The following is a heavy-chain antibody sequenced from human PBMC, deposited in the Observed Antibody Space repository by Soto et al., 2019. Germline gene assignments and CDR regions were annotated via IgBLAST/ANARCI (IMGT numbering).Heavy chain of an antibody. Sequence: ASVKVSCKASGGTFSSYAISWVRQAPGQGLEWMGGIIPIFGTANYAQKFQGRVTITADESTSTAYMELSSLRSEDTAVYYCARDDIVVVPAAPAYGMDVWGQGTTVTVSS. J-gene: IGHJ6*02. CDR1: GGTFSSYA. CDR2: IIPIFGTA. D-gene: IGHD2-2*01. V-gene: IGHV1-69*13. CDR3: ARDDIVVVPAAPAYGMDV.